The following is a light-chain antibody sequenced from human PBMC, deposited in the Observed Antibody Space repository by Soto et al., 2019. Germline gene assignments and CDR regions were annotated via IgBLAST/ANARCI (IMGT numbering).Light chain of an antibody. CDR1: SSNIGNNA. J-gene: IGLJ1*01. V-gene: IGLV1-36*01. Sequence: QSVLTQPPSVSEAPRQRVTISCSGSSSNIGNNAVNWYQQVPGQAPKVVIYYDDLLTSGVSDRFSGSKSGTSASLAISALQSDDEADYYCAAWDDSLNDYVLGHGTKVT. CDR3: AAWDDSLNDYV. CDR2: YDD.